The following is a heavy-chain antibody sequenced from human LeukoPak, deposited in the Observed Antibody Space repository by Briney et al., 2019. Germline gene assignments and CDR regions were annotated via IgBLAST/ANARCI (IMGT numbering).Heavy chain of an antibody. CDR3: ARVGEGDSSGYYSYFDY. D-gene: IGHD3-22*01. V-gene: IGHV4-34*01. Sequence: PSETLSLTCAVYGGSFSGYYWSWIRQPPGKGLEWIGEINHSGSTNYNPSLKSRVTISVDTSKSQFSLKLSSVTAADTAVYYCARVGEGDSSGYYSYFDYWGQGTLVTVSS. CDR1: GGSFSGYY. CDR2: INHSGST. J-gene: IGHJ4*02.